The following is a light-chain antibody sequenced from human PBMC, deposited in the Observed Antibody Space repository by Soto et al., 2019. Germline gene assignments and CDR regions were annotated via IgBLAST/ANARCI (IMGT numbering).Light chain of an antibody. CDR1: SSDVGGYNY. CDR2: EVS. V-gene: IGLV2-14*01. CDR3: SSYTSSSTLL. Sequence: QSALTQPASVSGSPGQSITISCTGTSSDVGGYNYVSWYQQHPGKAPKLMIYEVSNRPSGVSNRFSGSKSGNTASLTIPGLQAEDEADYYCSSYTSSSTLLFGTGTKATVL. J-gene: IGLJ1*01.